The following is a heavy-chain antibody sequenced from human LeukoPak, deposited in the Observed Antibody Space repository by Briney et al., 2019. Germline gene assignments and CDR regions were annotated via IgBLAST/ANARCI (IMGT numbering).Heavy chain of an antibody. CDR1: GFTFSSYW. CDR3: ARAPPPSYDSSGYSLDN. J-gene: IGHJ4*02. CDR2: INSDGSST. D-gene: IGHD3-22*01. Sequence: GGSPRLSCAASGFTFSSYWMHWVRQAPGKGLVWVSRINSDGSSTSYADSVKGRFTISRDNAKNTLHLQVNSLRVEDTAVYYCARAPPPSYDSSGYSLDNWGQGTLVTVSS. V-gene: IGHV3-74*01.